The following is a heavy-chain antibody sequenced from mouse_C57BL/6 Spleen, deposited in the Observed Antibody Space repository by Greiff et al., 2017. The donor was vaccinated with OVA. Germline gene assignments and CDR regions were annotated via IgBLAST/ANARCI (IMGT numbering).Heavy chain of an antibody. Sequence: VQLQQSGPELVKPGASVKLSCKASGYTFTSYDINWVKQRPGQGLEWIGWLYPRDGSTKYNEKFKGKATLTVDTSSSTAYMELHSLTSEDSAVYFCASIITTVGYFDVWGTGTTVTVSS. CDR1: GYTFTSYD. D-gene: IGHD1-1*01. J-gene: IGHJ1*03. CDR3: ASIITTVGYFDV. CDR2: LYPRDGST. V-gene: IGHV1-85*01.